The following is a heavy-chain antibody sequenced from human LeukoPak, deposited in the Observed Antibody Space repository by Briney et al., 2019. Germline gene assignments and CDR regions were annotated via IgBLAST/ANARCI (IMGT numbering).Heavy chain of an antibody. CDR2: IYHSGST. V-gene: IGHV4-38-2*02. J-gene: IGHJ6*03. CDR3: ARVNYWSYTYYYYYMDV. Sequence: SETLSLTCTVSGYSISSGYYWGWIRQPPGKGLEWIGSIYHSGSTYYNPSLKSRVTISVDTSKNQFSLKLSSVTAADTAVYYCARVNYWSYTYYYYYMDVWGKGTTVTVSS. CDR1: GYSISSGYY. D-gene: IGHD2-8*02.